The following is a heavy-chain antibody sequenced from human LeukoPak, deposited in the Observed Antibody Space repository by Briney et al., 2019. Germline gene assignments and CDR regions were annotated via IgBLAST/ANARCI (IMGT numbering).Heavy chain of an antibody. CDR3: ARVNEQQLAVDYFDY. V-gene: IGHV3-30-3*01. CDR1: GFTFSSYA. CDR2: ISYDGSNK. Sequence: GRSLRLSCAASGFTFSSYAMHWVRQAPGKGLGRVAVISYDGSNKYYADSVKGRFTISRDNSKNTLYLQMNSLRAEDTAVYYCARVNEQQLAVDYFDYWGQGTLVTVSS. J-gene: IGHJ4*02. D-gene: IGHD6-6*01.